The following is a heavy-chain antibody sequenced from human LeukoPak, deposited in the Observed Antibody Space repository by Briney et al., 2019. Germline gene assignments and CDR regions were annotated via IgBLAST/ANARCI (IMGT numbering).Heavy chain of an antibody. CDR1: GYTFTGYY. CDR3: ARGRYFDITPFDY. V-gene: IGHV1-2*02. J-gene: IGHJ4*02. D-gene: IGHD3-9*01. Sequence: ASVKVSCKASGYTFTGYYMHWVRQAPGQGLEWMGWINPNSGGTNYAQKFQGRVTMTRDTSISTAYMELSRLRSDDTAVYYCARGRYFDITPFDYWDQGTLVTVSS. CDR2: INPNSGGT.